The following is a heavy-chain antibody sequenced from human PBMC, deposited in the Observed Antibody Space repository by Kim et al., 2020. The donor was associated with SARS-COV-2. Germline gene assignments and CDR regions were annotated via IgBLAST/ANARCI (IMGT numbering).Heavy chain of an antibody. V-gene: IGHV5-10-1*01. CDR1: GYSFTSYW. CDR3: ARRGNTLGREPHYYYGMDV. D-gene: IGHD1-26*01. Sequence: GESLKISCEGSGYSFTSYWISWVRQMPGKGLEWMGRIDPSDSYTNYSPSFQGHVTISADKSISTAYLQWSSLKASDTAMYYCARRGNTLGREPHYYYGMDVWGQGTTVTVSS. J-gene: IGHJ6*02. CDR2: IDPSDSYT.